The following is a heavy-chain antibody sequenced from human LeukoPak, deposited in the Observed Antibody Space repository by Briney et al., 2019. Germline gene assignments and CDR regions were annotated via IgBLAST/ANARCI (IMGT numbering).Heavy chain of an antibody. CDR2: MNPNSGNT. J-gene: IGHJ4*02. CDR3: ARGVRFGELLDY. Sequence: ASVKVSCKAAGYTFIRYGISWVRQATGQGLEWMGWMNPNSGNTGYVQKFQGRVTMTRNTSISTAYMELSSLRSEDTAVYYCARGVRFGELLDYWGQGTLVTVSS. D-gene: IGHD3-10*01. V-gene: IGHV1-8*01. CDR1: GYTFIRYG.